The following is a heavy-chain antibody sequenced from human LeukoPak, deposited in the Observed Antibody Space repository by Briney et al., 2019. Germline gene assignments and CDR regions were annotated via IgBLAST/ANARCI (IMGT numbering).Heavy chain of an antibody. CDR2: IRDDGTNK. J-gene: IGHJ4*02. V-gene: IGHV3-30*02. D-gene: IGHD2-8*01. Sequence: GGSLRLSCAASGFTFTDHGMHWVRQAPGKGLEGVAFIRDDGTNKYYADSVKGRFTISRDNSKNTLYLQMNSLRAEDTAVYYCAKNMDTTMVYAVYWGQGTLVTVSS. CDR3: AKNMDTTMVYAVY. CDR1: GFTFTDHG.